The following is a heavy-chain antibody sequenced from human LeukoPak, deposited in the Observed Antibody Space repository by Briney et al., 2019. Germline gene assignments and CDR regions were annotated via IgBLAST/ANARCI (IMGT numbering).Heavy chain of an antibody. J-gene: IGHJ4*02. CDR2: ISSSSSYI. V-gene: IGHV3-21*01. CDR3: ARDRTSGSGSALIDY. CDR1: GFTVSSNY. Sequence: GGSLRLSCAVSGFTVSSNYMTWVRQAPGKGLEWVSSISSSSSYIYYADSVKGRFTISRDNAKNSLYLQMNSLRAEDTAVYYCARDRTSGSGSALIDYWGQGTLVTVSS. D-gene: IGHD3-10*01.